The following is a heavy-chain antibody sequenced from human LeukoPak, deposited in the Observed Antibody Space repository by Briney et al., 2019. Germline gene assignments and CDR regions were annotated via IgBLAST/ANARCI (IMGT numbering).Heavy chain of an antibody. V-gene: IGHV1-8*01. D-gene: IGHD3-3*01. CDR1: GYTFTSYD. CDR3: ARGGVNNYDFWSDYYYYYGMDV. Sequence: ASVKVSCKASGYTFTSYDINWVRQATGQGLEWMGWMNPNSGNTGYAQKFQGRVTMTRNTSISTAYMELSSLRSEDTAVYYCARGGVNNYDFWSDYYYYYGMDVWGQGTTVTVSS. J-gene: IGHJ6*02. CDR2: MNPNSGNT.